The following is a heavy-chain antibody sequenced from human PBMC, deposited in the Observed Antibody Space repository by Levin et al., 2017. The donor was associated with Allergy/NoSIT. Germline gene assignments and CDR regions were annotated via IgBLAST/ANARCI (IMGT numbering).Heavy chain of an antibody. CDR3: ATGWRGGNCGGDCYSFDY. J-gene: IGHJ4*02. Sequence: LSLTCAASEFPFRNCAMNWVRPAPGKGLEWVALISPDGNKKYYADSVKGRFTISRDNSKNTLYLEVNSLRIEDTAVYYCATGWRGGNCGGDCYSFDYSGQGTLVTVSS. CDR2: ISPDGNKK. V-gene: IGHV3-30-3*01. D-gene: IGHD2-21*02. CDR1: EFPFRNCA.